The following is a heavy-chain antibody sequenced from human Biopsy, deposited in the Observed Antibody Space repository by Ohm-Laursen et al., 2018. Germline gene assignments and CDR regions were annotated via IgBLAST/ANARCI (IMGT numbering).Heavy chain of an antibody. CDR1: GDSVTSDNYF. V-gene: IGHV4-39*01. Sequence: GTLSLTWAVSGDSVTSDNYFWAWIRQPPGKGLEWIGSKHYRGGSYSNPSLRSRVAMSVDTAKNQISLTLASVTAADTAVYYCARGLDPRIVQYYFDLWGQGTLVSVSS. D-gene: IGHD6-6*01. CDR3: ARGLDPRIVQYYFDL. CDR2: KHYRGGS. J-gene: IGHJ4*02.